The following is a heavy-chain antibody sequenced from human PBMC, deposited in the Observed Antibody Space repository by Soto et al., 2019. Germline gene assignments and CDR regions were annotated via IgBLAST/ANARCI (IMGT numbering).Heavy chain of an antibody. CDR2: IIPILGIA. J-gene: IGHJ3*02. D-gene: IGHD2-15*01. CDR1: GYTLTSYG. V-gene: IGHV1-69*04. CDR3: AREGSGWDPTPNPVRAFDI. Sequence: VASVKVSCKASGYTLTSYGISWVRQAPGQGLEWMGRIIPILGIANYAQKFQGRVTITADKSTSTAYMELSSLRSEDTAVYYCAREGSGWDPTPNPVRAFDIWGQGTMVTVSS.